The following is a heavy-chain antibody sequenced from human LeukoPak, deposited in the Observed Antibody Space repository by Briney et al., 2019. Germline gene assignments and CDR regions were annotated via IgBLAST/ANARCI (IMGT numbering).Heavy chain of an antibody. Sequence: ASVKVSCKASGGTFSSYAISWVRQAPGQGLEWMGGIIPIFGTANYAQKFQGRVTITADESTSTAYMELSSLRSEDTAVYYCARGAAAGTWGYYFDYWGQGTLVTVSS. CDR2: IIPIFGTA. CDR3: ARGAAAGTWGYYFDY. CDR1: GGTFSSYA. D-gene: IGHD6-13*01. V-gene: IGHV1-69*13. J-gene: IGHJ4*02.